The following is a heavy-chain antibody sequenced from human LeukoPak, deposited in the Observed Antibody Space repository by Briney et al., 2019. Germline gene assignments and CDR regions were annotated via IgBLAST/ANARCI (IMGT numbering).Heavy chain of an antibody. J-gene: IGHJ6*03. CDR2: MYYSGST. CDR1: GGSTSSSSDY. V-gene: IGHV4-39*01. CDR3: ASLRITMVRGVPERYYMDV. Sequence: SETLSLTCTVSGGSTSSSSDYWGWIRQPPGKGLEWVGSMYYSGSTHSNPSLKSRVTLSVDTSKNQFSLKLTSVTAADTAVYYCASLRITMVRGVPERYYMDVWGKGTTVTVSS. D-gene: IGHD3-10*01.